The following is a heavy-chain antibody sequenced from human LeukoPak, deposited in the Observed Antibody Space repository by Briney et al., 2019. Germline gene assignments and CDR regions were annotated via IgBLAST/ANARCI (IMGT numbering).Heavy chain of an antibody. Sequence: SETLSLTCAVYGGSFSGYYWSWIRQPPGKGLEWIGEINHSGSTNYNPSLKSRVTISVDTSKNQFSLKLSSVTAADTAVYYCARPQNSGYEPFAYWSQGTLVTVSS. CDR1: GGSFSGYY. D-gene: IGHD5-12*01. V-gene: IGHV4-34*01. CDR2: INHSGST. CDR3: ARPQNSGYEPFAY. J-gene: IGHJ4*02.